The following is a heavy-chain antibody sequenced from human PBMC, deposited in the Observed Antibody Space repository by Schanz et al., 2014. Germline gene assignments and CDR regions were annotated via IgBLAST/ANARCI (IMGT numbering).Heavy chain of an antibody. CDR1: GFTFSSYV. J-gene: IGHJ6*02. D-gene: IGHD1-1*01. CDR3: ARRVPYSFGLDV. Sequence: EVQVVESGGGFVQPGGSLRLSCAASGFTFSSYVMNWVRQAPGRGLEWVSFISASGDSTSYADSVKGRFTISRDNSKNTLYLQRNSLRDEDTAMYYCARRVPYSFGLDVWGQGATVTVSS. V-gene: IGHV3-23*04. CDR2: ISASGDST.